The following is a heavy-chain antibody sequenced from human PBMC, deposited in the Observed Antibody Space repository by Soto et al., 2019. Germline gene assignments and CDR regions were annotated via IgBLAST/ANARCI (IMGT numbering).Heavy chain of an antibody. V-gene: IGHV4-39*01. Sequence: NPSETLSLTCTVSGGSISSSSYYWGWIRQPPGKGLEWIGSIYYSGSTYYNPSLKSRVTISVDTSKNQFSLKLSSVTAADTAVYYCARLAYYDSSGYYRPRDYWGQGTLVTVSS. CDR2: IYYSGST. D-gene: IGHD3-22*01. CDR3: ARLAYYDSSGYYRPRDY. J-gene: IGHJ4*02. CDR1: GGSISSSSYY.